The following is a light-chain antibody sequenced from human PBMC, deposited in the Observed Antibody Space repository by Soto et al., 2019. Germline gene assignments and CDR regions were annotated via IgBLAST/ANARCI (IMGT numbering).Light chain of an antibody. CDR2: GAS. J-gene: IGKJ5*01. Sequence: EFVLTQSPATLSVSRGERATLSCRANQAISSNLAWYQQKPGQAPSLLIYGASTRASGIPARFSGSGSGTEFTLTIGSLQSEDFAVYYCQQYSSSPSFGQGTRLEI. CDR3: QQYSSSPS. CDR1: QAISSN. V-gene: IGKV3-15*01.